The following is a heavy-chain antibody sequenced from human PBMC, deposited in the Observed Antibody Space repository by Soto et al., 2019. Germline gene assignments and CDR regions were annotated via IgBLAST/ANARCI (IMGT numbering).Heavy chain of an antibody. J-gene: IGHJ4*02. CDR1: GFTFSSYS. CDR3: ASYHDYGDPLAY. CDR2: ISSSSYI. D-gene: IGHD4-17*01. V-gene: IGHV3-21*01. Sequence: GGSLRLSCAASGFTFSSYSMNWVRQAPGKGLEWVSSISSSSYIYYADSVKGRFTISRDNAKNSLYLQMNSLRAEDTAVHYCASYHDYGDPLAYWGQGTLVTVSS.